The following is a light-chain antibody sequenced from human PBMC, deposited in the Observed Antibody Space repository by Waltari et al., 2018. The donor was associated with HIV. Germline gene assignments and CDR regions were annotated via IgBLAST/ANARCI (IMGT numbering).Light chain of an antibody. V-gene: IGLV2-14*03. Sequence: QSALTQPASVSGSPGQSITLSCTGTTRAVGGYNSVSWYQQHPAKAPKIVILYVSNRPSGVSNRFSGSKSGNTASLTISGLQAEDEAYYYCSSYTSSDTVVFGGGTKVTVL. J-gene: IGLJ2*01. CDR2: YVS. CDR3: SSYTSSDTVV. CDR1: TRAVGGYNS.